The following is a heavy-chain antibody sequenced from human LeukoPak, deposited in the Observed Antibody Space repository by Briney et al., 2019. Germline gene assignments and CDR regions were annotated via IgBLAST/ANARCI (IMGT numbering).Heavy chain of an antibody. J-gene: IGHJ4*02. D-gene: IGHD2-21*01. CDR3: SGHCGGARCDGVDY. CDR1: GFTFNNYW. V-gene: IGHV3-7*01. CDR2: IKGDGSEK. Sequence: GGSLRLSCAASGFTFNNYWMSWVRQAPGKGLEWVTNIKGDGSEKYYVESVKDRFTISRDNAKKSLYLQMNSLRVEDTAVYFCSGHCGGARCDGVDYWGQGTLVTVSS.